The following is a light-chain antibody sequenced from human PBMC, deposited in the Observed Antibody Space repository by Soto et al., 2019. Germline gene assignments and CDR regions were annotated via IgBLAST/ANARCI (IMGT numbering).Light chain of an antibody. J-gene: IGKJ1*01. Sequence: DIQLTQSPSSLSASVGDRVTITCRASQRVGNYLNWYQQKPGKAPKLLIYAASSLQSGVSSRFSGTGSGTDFTFTITTLQPDDSATYYCQQTYSRHPWTFGQGTKVDIK. CDR1: QRVGNY. CDR2: AAS. V-gene: IGKV1-39*01. CDR3: QQTYSRHPWT.